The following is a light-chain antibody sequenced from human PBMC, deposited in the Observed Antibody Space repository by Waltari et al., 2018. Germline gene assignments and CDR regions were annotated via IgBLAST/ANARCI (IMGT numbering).Light chain of an antibody. CDR1: TPNIGTTY. Sequence: QSVLTQPPPVSAAPGQNVTISCSGSTPNIGTTYVLWYQQPPGAAPKVFIYETEKRPSGIPDRFSGSKSGTSASLGITGLQTGDEAAYYCGTWDNNLSALVFGGGTRLTVL. CDR3: GTWDNNLSALV. V-gene: IGLV1-51*02. J-gene: IGLJ2*01. CDR2: ETE.